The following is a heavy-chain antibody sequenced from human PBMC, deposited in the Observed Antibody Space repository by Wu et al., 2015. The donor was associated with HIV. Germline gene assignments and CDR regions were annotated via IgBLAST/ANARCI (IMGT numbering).Heavy chain of an antibody. J-gene: IGHJ5*02. D-gene: IGHD2-2*01. Sequence: QVQLVQSGAEVKKPGASVKVSCKASGYTFTGYYMHWVRQAPGQGLEWMGWINPNSGGTNYAQKFQGRVTMTRDTSISTAYMELSRLRSDDTAVYYCAREGYCSSTSCDNWFDPGAREPWSPSP. CDR2: INPNSGGT. V-gene: IGHV1-2*02. CDR3: AREGYCSSTSCDNWFDP. CDR1: GYTFTGYY.